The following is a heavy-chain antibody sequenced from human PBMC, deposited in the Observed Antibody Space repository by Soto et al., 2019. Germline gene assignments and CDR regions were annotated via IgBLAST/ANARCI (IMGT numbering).Heavy chain of an antibody. V-gene: IGHV4-34*01. J-gene: IGHJ4*02. CDR2: INHSGST. CDR1: GGSFSGYY. Sequence: SETLSLTCAVYGGSFSGYYWSWIRQPPGKGLEWIGEINHSGSTNYNPSLKSRVTISVDRSKNQFSLKLSSVTAADTAVYYCARHFSVDYFDYWGQGALVTAPQ. CDR3: ARHFSVDYFDY.